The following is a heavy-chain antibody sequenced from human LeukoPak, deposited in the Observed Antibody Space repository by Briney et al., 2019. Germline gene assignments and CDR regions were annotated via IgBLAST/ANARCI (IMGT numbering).Heavy chain of an antibody. Sequence: SETLSLTCAVYGGSFSGYYWNWIRRPPGKGLEWIGEINHRGSTDYSPSLQSRVTMSVDTSKNQFSLKLSSVTAADTAVYYCARVNVGVLGPGDHYYYMDVWGMGTAVTVSS. CDR3: ARVNVGVLGPGDHYYYMDV. J-gene: IGHJ6*03. D-gene: IGHD3-3*01. CDR2: INHRGST. CDR1: GGSFSGYY. V-gene: IGHV4-34*01.